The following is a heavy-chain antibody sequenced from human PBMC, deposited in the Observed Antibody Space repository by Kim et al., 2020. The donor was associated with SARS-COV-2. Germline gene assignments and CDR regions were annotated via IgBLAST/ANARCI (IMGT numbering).Heavy chain of an antibody. J-gene: IGHJ4*02. Sequence: AQTLQGRVTMTRDTSTSTVYMELSSLRSEDTAVYYCARSHYSGYDGSSDYWGQGTLVTVSS. CDR3: ARSHYSGYDGSSDY. D-gene: IGHD5-12*01. V-gene: IGHV1-46*01.